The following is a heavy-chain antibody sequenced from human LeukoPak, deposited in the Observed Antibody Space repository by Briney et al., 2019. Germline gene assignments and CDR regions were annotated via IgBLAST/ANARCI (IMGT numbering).Heavy chain of an antibody. CDR2: IYTSGNT. V-gene: IGHV4-4*07. Sequence: SETLSLTCTVSGGSISSYYWSWIRQPAGKGLEWIGRIYTSGNTNYNPSLKSRDTISVDTPNNQISLRLSSVTAADTAMYYCARQPAATAAFDIWGLGTMVTVSS. CDR1: GGSISSYY. CDR3: ARQPAATAAFDI. D-gene: IGHD5-18*01. J-gene: IGHJ3*02.